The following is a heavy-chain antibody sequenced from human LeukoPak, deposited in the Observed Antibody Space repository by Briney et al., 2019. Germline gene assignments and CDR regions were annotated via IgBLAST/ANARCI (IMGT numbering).Heavy chain of an antibody. CDR2: INYSGST. CDR3: ARGYDY. V-gene: IGHV4-39*01. D-gene: IGHD3-22*01. Sequence: SETLSLTCTVSGGSIIGSTSYWGWIRQPPGKGLDWIGIINYSGSTYYNPSLRSRVTISVDTPKNQFSLKLNSVTASDTAVYYCARGYDYSGQGTLVTVSS. CDR1: GGSIIGSTSY. J-gene: IGHJ4*02.